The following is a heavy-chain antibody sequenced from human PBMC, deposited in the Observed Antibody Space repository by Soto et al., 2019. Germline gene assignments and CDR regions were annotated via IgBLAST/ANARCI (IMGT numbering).Heavy chain of an antibody. Sequence: QITLRESGPARVRPTQPLTLTCVCSGFSISTSGVGVGWIRQPPGKTLECLALNYWDDDKRYNPSLKSRLAITQNNAQNQVAVTSTNVEPVDTVRYFWVHRADFRGNWDGCYFALWGQGTLVTVFS. CDR2: NYWDDDK. CDR3: VHRADFRGNWDGCYFAL. D-gene: IGHD1-1*01. J-gene: IGHJ4*02. CDR1: GFSISTSGVG. V-gene: IGHV2-5*02.